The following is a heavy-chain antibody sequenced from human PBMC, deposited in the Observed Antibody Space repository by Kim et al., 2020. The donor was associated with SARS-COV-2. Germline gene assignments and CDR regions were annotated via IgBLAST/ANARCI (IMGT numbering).Heavy chain of an antibody. D-gene: IGHD1-26*01. V-gene: IGHV3-30*01. J-gene: IGHJ4*02. Sequence: GDSVKCRFTISRDNHKNTLYLQMNSLRAEDTAVYYCARPYSGGYTYYLDYWGQGTLVTVSS. CDR3: ARPYSGGYTYYLDY.